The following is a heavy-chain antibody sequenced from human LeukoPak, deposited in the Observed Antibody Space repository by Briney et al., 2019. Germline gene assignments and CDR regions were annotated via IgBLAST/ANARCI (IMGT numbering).Heavy chain of an antibody. J-gene: IGHJ4*02. D-gene: IGHD1-26*01. Sequence: GGSLRLSCAASGFTFSNYGMHWVRQAPGKGLEWVAVIWYDGSNKYYADSVKGRFTISRDNSKNTLYLQMNSLRAEDTAVYYCAKSIGSCGGGFDYWGQGTLVTVSS. CDR3: AKSIGSCGGGFDY. CDR2: IWYDGSNK. V-gene: IGHV3-33*06. CDR1: GFTFSNYG.